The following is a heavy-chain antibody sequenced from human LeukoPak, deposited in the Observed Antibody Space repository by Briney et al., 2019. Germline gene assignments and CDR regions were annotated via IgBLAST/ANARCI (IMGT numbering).Heavy chain of an antibody. CDR3: AGGPVAGLIGLSS. CDR1: GGSISSGGYY. J-gene: IGHJ4*02. Sequence: PSETLSLTCTVSGGSISSGGYYWSWIRQHPGKGLEWIGYIYYSGSTYYNPSLKSRVTISVDTSKNQFFLKLSSVTAADTAVYYCAGGPVAGLIGLSSWGQGTLVTVSS. D-gene: IGHD6-19*01. V-gene: IGHV4-31*03. CDR2: IYYSGST.